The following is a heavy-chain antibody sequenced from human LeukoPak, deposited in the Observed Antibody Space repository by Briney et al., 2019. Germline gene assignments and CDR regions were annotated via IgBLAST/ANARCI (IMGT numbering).Heavy chain of an antibody. J-gene: IGHJ4*02. V-gene: IGHV1-69*05. CDR2: IIPIFGTA. CDR3: ASGIAAALAFVY. D-gene: IGHD6-13*01. CDR1: GGTFSSYA. Sequence: SVKVSCKASGGTFSSYAISWVRQAPGQGLEWMGRIIPIFGTANYAQKFQGRVTITTDESTSTAYMELSSLRSEDTAVYYCASGIAAALAFVYWGQGTLITVSS.